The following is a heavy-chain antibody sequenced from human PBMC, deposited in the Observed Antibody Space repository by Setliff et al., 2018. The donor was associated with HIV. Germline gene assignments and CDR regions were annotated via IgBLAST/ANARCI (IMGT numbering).Heavy chain of an antibody. CDR1: GYTFTSYY. CDR3: ARSISSSWLYYYYYYMDV. Sequence: SCKASGYTFTSYYMHWVRQAPGQGLEWVAVMSYDGNNKYYADSVKGRFTISRDNAKNSLYLQMNSLRAEDTAVYYCARSISSSWLYYYYYYMDVWGKGTTVTVSS. J-gene: IGHJ6*03. CDR2: MSYDGNNK. D-gene: IGHD6-13*01. V-gene: IGHV3-30*07.